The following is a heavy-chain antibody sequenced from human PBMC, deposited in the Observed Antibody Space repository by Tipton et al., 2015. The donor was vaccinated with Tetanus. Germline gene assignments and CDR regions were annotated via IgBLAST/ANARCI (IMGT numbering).Heavy chain of an antibody. CDR1: GYTFTGNY. V-gene: IGHV1-2*02. Sequence: QSGAEVKKPGASVKVSCKAAGYTFTGNYLQWVRQAPGQGLEWMGWINPDSGGTNSAQKFQGRVTMTRDTSISTAYMELSRLRPDDTAVYYCARAGPQATFGVKYGMDVWGQGTTVTVSS. J-gene: IGHJ6*02. CDR2: INPDSGGT. CDR3: ARAGPQATFGVKYGMDV. D-gene: IGHD3-3*01.